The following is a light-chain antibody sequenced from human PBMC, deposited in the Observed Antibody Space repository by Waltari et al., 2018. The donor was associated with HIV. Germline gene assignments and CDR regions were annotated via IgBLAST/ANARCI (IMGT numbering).Light chain of an antibody. V-gene: IGLV2-14*01. Sequence: QPALTPPASVSGAPGPSIPISCTGTGSDVGGCYSVSWYHHRPGAAPKLLTYEVRNRPSGISSRFSGSKSGNTASLTISGRQAEDEADYYCSSYTETTTLGVVFGGGTKLTVL. CDR2: EVR. CDR1: GSDVGGCYS. CDR3: SSYTETTTLGVV. J-gene: IGLJ2*01.